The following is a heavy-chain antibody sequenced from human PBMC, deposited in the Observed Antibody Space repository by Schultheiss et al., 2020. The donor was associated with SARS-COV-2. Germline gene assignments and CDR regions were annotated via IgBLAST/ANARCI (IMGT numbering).Heavy chain of an antibody. J-gene: IGHJ4*02. Sequence: ASVKVSCKASGYTFTGYYMHWVRQATGQGLEWMGWMNPNSGGTNYAQKFQGWVTMTRDTSISTAYMELSSLRSEDTAVYSCVRGDPKDIDYWGQGTLVTVSS. D-gene: IGHD2-15*01. V-gene: IGHV1-2*04. CDR2: MNPNSGGT. CDR3: VRGDPKDIDY. CDR1: GYTFTGYY.